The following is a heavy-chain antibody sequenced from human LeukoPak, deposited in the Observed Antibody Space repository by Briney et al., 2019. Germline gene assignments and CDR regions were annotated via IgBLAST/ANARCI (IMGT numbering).Heavy chain of an antibody. V-gene: IGHV1-69*06. D-gene: IGHD3/OR15-3a*01. CDR2: IIPILGTT. CDR1: GGTFSSDA. CDR3: ARSSCGEFFDCNYNIDV. J-gene: IGHJ6*04. Sequence: GASVKVSCKTSGGTFSSDAISWVRQAPGQGLQWMGGIIPILGTTNYAQKFQGRVMMTADKSPSTVYMELSGLRSGDTAVYYCARSSCGEFFDCNYNIDVWGKGTTVTVSS.